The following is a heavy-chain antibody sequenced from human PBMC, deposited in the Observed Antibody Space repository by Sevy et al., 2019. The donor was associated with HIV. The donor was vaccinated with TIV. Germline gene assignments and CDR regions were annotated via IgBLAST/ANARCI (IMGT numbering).Heavy chain of an antibody. Sequence: GGSLRLSCAASGFTFSTYWMNWLRQAPGKGLEWVANIKQDGSGKNYVDSVKGRFTISRDNARNSLFLELNSLKVEDTAVYYCATDLFSSSSADVFDIWGQGTMVTVSS. V-gene: IGHV3-7*01. D-gene: IGHD6-6*01. CDR1: GFTFSTYW. CDR2: IKQDGSGK. CDR3: ATDLFSSSSADVFDI. J-gene: IGHJ3*02.